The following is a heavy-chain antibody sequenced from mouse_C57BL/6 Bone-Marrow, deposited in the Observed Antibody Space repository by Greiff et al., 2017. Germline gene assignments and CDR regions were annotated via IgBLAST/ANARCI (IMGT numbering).Heavy chain of an antibody. V-gene: IGHV1-55*01. D-gene: IGHD2-4*01. CDR1: GYTFTSYW. CDR3: ARKEGLRRYAMDY. CDR2: IYPGSGST. Sequence: VQLQQPGAELVKPGASVKMSCKASGYTFTSYWITWVKQRPGQGLEWIGDIYPGSGSTNYNEKFKSKATLTVDTSSSTAYMQLSSLTSEDSALYYCARKEGLRRYAMDYCGQGTSVTVSS. J-gene: IGHJ4*01.